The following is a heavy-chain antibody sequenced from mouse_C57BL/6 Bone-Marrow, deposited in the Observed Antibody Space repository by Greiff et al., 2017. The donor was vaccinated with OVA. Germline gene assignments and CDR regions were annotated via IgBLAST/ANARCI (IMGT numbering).Heavy chain of an antibody. Sequence: EVKVEESGGGLVQPGGSLKLSCAASGFTFSDYYMYWVRQTPEKRLEWVAYISNGGGSTYYPDTVKGRFTISRDNAKNTLYLQMSRLKSEDTAMYYCARHVDGPPWYFDVWGTGTTVTVSS. CDR1: GFTFSDYY. J-gene: IGHJ1*03. D-gene: IGHD2-3*01. CDR2: ISNGGGST. V-gene: IGHV5-12*01. CDR3: ARHVDGPPWYFDV.